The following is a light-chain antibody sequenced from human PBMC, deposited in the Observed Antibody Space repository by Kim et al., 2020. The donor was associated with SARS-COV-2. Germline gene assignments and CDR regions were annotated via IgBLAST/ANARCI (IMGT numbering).Light chain of an antibody. CDR2: QDN. J-gene: IGLJ2*01. V-gene: IGLV3-1*01. CDR3: QAWDSSTAV. CDR1: RLGDKY. Sequence: VSPGQTASITCSGDRLGDKYACWYQQKPGQSPVLVIYQDNKRPSGIPERFSGSNSGNTATLTISGTQAMDEADYYCQAWDSSTAVFGGGTKLTVL.